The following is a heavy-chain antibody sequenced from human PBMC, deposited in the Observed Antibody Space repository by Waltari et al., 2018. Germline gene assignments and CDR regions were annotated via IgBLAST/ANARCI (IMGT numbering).Heavy chain of an antibody. CDR3: ARDSGRFYVDY. CDR1: GFTFSSYW. D-gene: IGHD1-26*01. V-gene: IGHV3-7*01. J-gene: IGHJ4*02. CDR2: INPDGSER. Sequence: EVQLVESGGGLVQPGGSLRLSCGASGFTFSSYWMTWVRQAPGKRLEWVANINPDGSERYYVDSVKGRFTISRDNAKNSLYLQVNSLGAEDTAIYYCARDSGRFYVDYWGQGTLLTVSS.